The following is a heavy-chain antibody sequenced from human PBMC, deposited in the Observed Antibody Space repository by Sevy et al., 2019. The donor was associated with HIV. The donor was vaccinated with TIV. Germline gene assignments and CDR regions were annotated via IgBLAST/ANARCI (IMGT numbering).Heavy chain of an antibody. D-gene: IGHD3-16*01. J-gene: IGHJ4*02. CDR3: ARDPHSVPHWGSFDS. CDR1: GFTFTRYA. V-gene: IGHV3-30-3*01. CDR2: VSKEGTSK. Sequence: GGSLRLSCEASGFTFTRYAFHWVRQAPGKGLEWVAVVSKEGTSKYYADSVNGRFTISRDNSRNTLYLQMQSLRADDTAVYFCARDPHSVPHWGSFDSWGQGTLVTISS.